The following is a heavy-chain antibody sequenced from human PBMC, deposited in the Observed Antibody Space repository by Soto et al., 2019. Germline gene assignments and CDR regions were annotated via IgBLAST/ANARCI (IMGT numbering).Heavy chain of an antibody. J-gene: IGHJ6*02. D-gene: IGHD5-12*01. V-gene: IGHV4-4*02. Sequence: PSETLSLTCAVSGGSISSSNWWSWVRQPPGKGLEWIGEIYHSGSTNYNPSLKSRVTISVDKSKNQFSLKLSSVTAADTAVYYCARVNQDIVATMLYYYGMDVWGQGTTVTVSS. CDR1: GGSISSSNW. CDR3: ARVNQDIVATMLYYYGMDV. CDR2: IYHSGST.